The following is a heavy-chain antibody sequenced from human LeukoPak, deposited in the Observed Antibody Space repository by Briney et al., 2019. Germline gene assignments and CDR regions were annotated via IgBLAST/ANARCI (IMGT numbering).Heavy chain of an antibody. V-gene: IGHV1-2*04. D-gene: IGHD6-13*01. CDR1: GYTFTGYY. CDR3: ARDGETSSSWYYFDY. Sequence: GASVKVSCKASGYTFTGYYMHWVRQAPGQGLEWMGWINPNSGGTNYAQKFQGWVTMTRDTSISTAYMELSRLRSDDTAVYYCARDGETSSSWYYFDYWGQGTLVTVSS. J-gene: IGHJ4*02. CDR2: INPNSGGT.